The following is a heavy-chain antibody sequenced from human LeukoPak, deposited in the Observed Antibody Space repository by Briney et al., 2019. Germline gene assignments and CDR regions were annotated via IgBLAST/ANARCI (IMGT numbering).Heavy chain of an antibody. V-gene: IGHV3-11*04. D-gene: IGHD6-19*01. J-gene: IGHJ4*02. Sequence: GGSLRLSCAASGFTFSDYYMSWIRQAPGKGLEWVSYISSSGSTIYYADSVKGRFTISRDNAKNSLYLQMNSLRAEDTAVYYCARLDSSGWIMGPHFDYWGQGTLVTVSS. CDR3: ARLDSSGWIMGPHFDY. CDR1: GFTFSDYY. CDR2: ISSSGSTI.